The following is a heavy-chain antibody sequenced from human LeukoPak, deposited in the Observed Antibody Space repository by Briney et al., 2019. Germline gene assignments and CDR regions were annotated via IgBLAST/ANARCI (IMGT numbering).Heavy chain of an antibody. CDR3: ARAELYYYGSGSHNFDY. V-gene: IGHV1-3*01. D-gene: IGHD3-10*01. CDR1: RYTFTSYA. CDR2: INAGNGNT. Sequence: GASVKVSCKASRYTFTSYAMHWVRQAPGQRLEWMGWINAGNGNTKYSQKFQGRVTITRDTSASTAYMELSSLRSEDTAVYYCARAELYYYGSGSHNFDYWGQGTLVTVSS. J-gene: IGHJ4*02.